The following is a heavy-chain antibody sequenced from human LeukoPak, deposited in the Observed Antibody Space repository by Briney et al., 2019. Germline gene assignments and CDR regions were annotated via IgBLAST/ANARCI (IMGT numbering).Heavy chain of an antibody. V-gene: IGHV1-2*02. CDR3: ARDWLGEIVVVPAIYGMDV. J-gene: IGHJ6*02. CDR2: INPNSGGT. Sequence: GASVKVSCKASGYTFTGYYMHWVRQAPGQGLEWMGWINPNSGGTNYAQKFQGRVTMTRDTSISTAYMELSRLRSDDTAVYYCARDWLGEIVVVPAIYGMDVWGQGTTVTVSS. D-gene: IGHD2-2*01. CDR1: GYTFTGYY.